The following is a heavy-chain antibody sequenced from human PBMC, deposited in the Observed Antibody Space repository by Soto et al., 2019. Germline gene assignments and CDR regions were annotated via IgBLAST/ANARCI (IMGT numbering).Heavy chain of an antibody. CDR2: IYYSGST. D-gene: IGHD6-6*01. V-gene: IGHV4-61*01. J-gene: IGHJ6*02. CDR3: ARADYSSSSGYYYYYGMDV. Sequence: LSLTCTVSGGSVSSGSYYWSWIRQPPGKGLEWIGYIYYSGSTNYNPSLKSRVTISVDTSKNQFSLKLSSVTAADTAVYYCARADYSSSSGYYYYYGMDVWGQGTTVTVSS. CDR1: GGSVSSGSYY.